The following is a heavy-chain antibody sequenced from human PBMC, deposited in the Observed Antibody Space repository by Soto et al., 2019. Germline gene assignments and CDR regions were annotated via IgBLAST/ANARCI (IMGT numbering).Heavy chain of an antibody. Sequence: QVQLVQSGAEVKKPGSSVKVSCKASGGTFSSYAISWVRQAPGQGLEWMGGIIPIFGTANYAQKFQGRVTITADESTSTAYMELSSLRAEDTAVDYCARDPVIAARPPAADYYYYYGMDVWGQGTTVTVSS. CDR2: IIPIFGTA. CDR3: ARDPVIAARPPAADYYYYYGMDV. CDR1: GGTFSSYA. D-gene: IGHD6-6*01. J-gene: IGHJ6*02. V-gene: IGHV1-69*01.